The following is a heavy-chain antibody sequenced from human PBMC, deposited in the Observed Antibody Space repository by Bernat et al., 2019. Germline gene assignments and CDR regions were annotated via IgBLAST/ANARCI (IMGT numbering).Heavy chain of an antibody. CDR1: GFTFSNAW. V-gene: IGHV3-15*07. Sequence: EVQLVESGGGLVKPGGSLRLSCAASGFTFSNAWMNWVRQAPGKGLEWVGRIKSKTDGGTTDYAAPVKGRFTISRDDSKNTLYLQMNSLKTEDTAVYYCTTDSRSSTMVRGVRYYYYGMDVWGQGTTVTVSS. CDR3: TTDSRSSTMVRGVRYYYYGMDV. CDR2: IKSKTDGGTT. D-gene: IGHD3-10*01. J-gene: IGHJ6*02.